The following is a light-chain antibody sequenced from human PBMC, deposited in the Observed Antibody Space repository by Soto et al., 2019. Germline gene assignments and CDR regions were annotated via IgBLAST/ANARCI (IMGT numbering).Light chain of an antibody. CDR3: QQCRNWPLT. Sequence: IVMTQSPGTLSVSTGEGATLSCKASQNVYNNLAWYQQRPGQPPRLLIYDASTRATGISARFSGSGYGTEFTLTISSLQSEDFAVYFCQQCRNWPLTFGGGTKVDIK. CDR1: QNVYNN. CDR2: DAS. V-gene: IGKV3-15*01. J-gene: IGKJ4*01.